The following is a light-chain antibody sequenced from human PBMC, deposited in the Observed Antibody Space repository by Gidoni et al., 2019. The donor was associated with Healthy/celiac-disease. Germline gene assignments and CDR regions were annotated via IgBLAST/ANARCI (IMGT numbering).Light chain of an antibody. CDR3: QQSYSTPFT. CDR2: AAS. Sequence: DIQMTQSPSSLSASVGDRVTITGRASQSISSYLNWYQQKPGKAPKLLIYAASSLQSGVPSRVSGSGSGTDFTLTISSLQPEDFATYYCQQSYSTPFTFXPXTKVDIK. J-gene: IGKJ3*01. V-gene: IGKV1-39*01. CDR1: QSISSY.